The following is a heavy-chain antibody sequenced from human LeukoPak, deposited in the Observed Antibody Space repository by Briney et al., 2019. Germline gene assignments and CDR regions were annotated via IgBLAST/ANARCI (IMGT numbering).Heavy chain of an antibody. V-gene: IGHV4-59*01. CDR1: GGSISSYY. CDR3: ASSAEYSSPGDAFDI. D-gene: IGHD6-6*01. Sequence: SETLSLTCTVSGGSISSYYWSWIRQPPGKGLEWIGYIYYSESTNYNPSLKSRVTTSVDTSKNQFSLKLSSVTAADTAVYYCASSAEYSSPGDAFDIWGQGTMVTVSS. J-gene: IGHJ3*02. CDR2: IYYSEST.